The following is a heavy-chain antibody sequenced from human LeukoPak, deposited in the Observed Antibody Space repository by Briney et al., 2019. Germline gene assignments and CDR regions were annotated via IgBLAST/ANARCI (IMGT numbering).Heavy chain of an antibody. CDR1: GYTFTGYY. Sequence: ASVKVSCKASGYTFTGYYMHWVRQAPGQGLEWMGRINPNSGGTSYAQKLQGRVAMTRDTSISTAYMELSRLRSDDTAVYYCARAVETIFGADWGQGTLVTVSS. D-gene: IGHD3-3*01. V-gene: IGHV1-2*06. J-gene: IGHJ4*02. CDR2: INPNSGGT. CDR3: ARAVETIFGAD.